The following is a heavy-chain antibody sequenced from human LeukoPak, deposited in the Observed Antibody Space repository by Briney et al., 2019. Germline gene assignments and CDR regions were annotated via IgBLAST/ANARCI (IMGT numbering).Heavy chain of an antibody. Sequence: PGGSLRLSCSASGFTFSRNAMHWVRQAPGKGLEYVSAISSNGGSTYYADSVKGRFTISGDNSKNTLYLQMSSLRAEDTAVFYCVKGRIADAGRGGFDSWGQGALVTVSS. D-gene: IGHD6-13*01. CDR2: ISSNGGST. V-gene: IGHV3-64D*09. CDR3: VKGRIADAGRGGFDS. CDR1: GFTFSRNA. J-gene: IGHJ4*02.